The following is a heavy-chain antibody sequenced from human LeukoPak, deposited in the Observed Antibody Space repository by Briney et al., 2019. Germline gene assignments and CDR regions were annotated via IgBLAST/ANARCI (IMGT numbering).Heavy chain of an antibody. D-gene: IGHD2-2*01. CDR3: ARALGYCTSTSCSLNWFDP. CDR2: INHSGST. J-gene: IGHJ5*02. Sequence: PPETLSLTCAVYGGSFSGYYWSWIRQPPGKGLEWIGEINHSGSTNYNPSLKSRVTISVDTSKNQFSLKLSSVTAADTAVYYCARALGYCTSTSCSLNWFDPWGQGTLVTVSS. V-gene: IGHV4-34*01. CDR1: GGSFSGYY.